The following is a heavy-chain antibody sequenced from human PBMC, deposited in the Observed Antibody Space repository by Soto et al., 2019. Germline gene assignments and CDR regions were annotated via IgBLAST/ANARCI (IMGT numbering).Heavy chain of an antibody. V-gene: IGHV3-33*01. CDR2: IWYDGSNK. J-gene: IGHJ4*02. D-gene: IGHD3-22*01. Sequence: QVQLVESGGGVVQPGRSLRLSCAASGFTFSSYGMHWVRQAPGKGLEWVAVIWYDGSNKYYADSVKGRFTISRDNSKNTLYLQMNSLRAEDTAVYYCARWGPYDSSGYYYFCPDYWGQGTLVTVSS. CDR3: ARWGPYDSSGYYYFCPDY. CDR1: GFTFSSYG.